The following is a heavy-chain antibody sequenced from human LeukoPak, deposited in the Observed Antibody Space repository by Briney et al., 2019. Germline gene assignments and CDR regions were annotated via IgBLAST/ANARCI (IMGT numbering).Heavy chain of an antibody. Sequence: KPSQTLSLTCTVSGGSISSGSYYWSWIRQPAGKGLEWIGRIYTSGSTNYNPSLKSRVTISVDTSKNQFSLKLSSVTAADTAVYYCAREDWNDGTVDYWGQRTLVTVSS. CDR1: GGSISSGSYY. J-gene: IGHJ4*02. D-gene: IGHD1-1*01. CDR2: IYTSGST. V-gene: IGHV4-61*02. CDR3: AREDWNDGTVDY.